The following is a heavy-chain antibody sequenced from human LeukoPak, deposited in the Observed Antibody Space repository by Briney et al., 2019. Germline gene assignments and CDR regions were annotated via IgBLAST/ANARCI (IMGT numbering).Heavy chain of an antibody. J-gene: IGHJ4*02. Sequence: GGSLRLSCAASEFTFSSHWMHWVRQAPGKGLVWVSRIKSGGRSTSYADSVKGRFTISRDNARNTLYLQMNSLRAEDTAVYYCARGYCSGGSCYSWFDYWGQGTLVSVSS. CDR3: ARGYCSGGSCYSWFDY. CDR1: EFTFSSHW. V-gene: IGHV3-74*01. CDR2: IKSGGRST. D-gene: IGHD2-15*01.